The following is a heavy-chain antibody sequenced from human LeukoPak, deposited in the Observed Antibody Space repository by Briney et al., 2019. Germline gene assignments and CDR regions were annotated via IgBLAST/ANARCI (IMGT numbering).Heavy chain of an antibody. CDR1: GDSISSSY. CDR3: VRGYFDTSGYSNPFDI. J-gene: IGHJ3*02. D-gene: IGHD3-22*01. Sequence: KPSETLSLTCTVSGDSISSSYWSWIRQPPGKRLEWIGYIYYTGSTNYNPSLKRRATISVDTSENQFSLNLTSVTAADTAVYYCVRGYFDTSGYSNPFDIWGQGTMVTVSS. V-gene: IGHV4-59*01. CDR2: IYYTGST.